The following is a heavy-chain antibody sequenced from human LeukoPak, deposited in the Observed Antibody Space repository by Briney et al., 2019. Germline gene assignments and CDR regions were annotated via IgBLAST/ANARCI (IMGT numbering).Heavy chain of an antibody. Sequence: GGSLRLSCAAPEFTVSTNYMSWVRQAPGKGLEWVSFIFADGSTFYADSVKGRFTISRDHSKNTLYLEMNSLRPEDMAVYYCAVCGGDCYTFDFWGQGTLVTVSS. CDR1: EFTVSTNY. D-gene: IGHD2-21*02. V-gene: IGHV3-66*02. CDR2: IFADGST. CDR3: AVCGGDCYTFDF. J-gene: IGHJ4*02.